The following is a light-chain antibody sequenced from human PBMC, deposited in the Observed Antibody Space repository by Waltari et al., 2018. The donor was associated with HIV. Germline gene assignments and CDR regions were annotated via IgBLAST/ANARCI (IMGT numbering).Light chain of an antibody. Sequence: EIVLTQSPDTLSLSPGERAALSCRASQSVSSNYLAWYQQKPGQAPRLLIYGAYSRATGIPDTFSGSGSGTDFTLTISRLEPEDFAVYYCQQYGSSPYTFGQGTKLEIK. V-gene: IGKV3-20*01. J-gene: IGKJ2*01. CDR1: QSVSSNY. CDR2: GAY. CDR3: QQYGSSPYT.